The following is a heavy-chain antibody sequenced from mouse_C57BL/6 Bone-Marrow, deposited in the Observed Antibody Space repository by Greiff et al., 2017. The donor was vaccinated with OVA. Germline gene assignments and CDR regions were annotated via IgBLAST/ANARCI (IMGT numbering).Heavy chain of an antibody. CDR1: GYTFTSYW. CDR2: IDPSDSYT. J-gene: IGHJ1*03. D-gene: IGHD1-1*01. Sequence: QVQLQQPGAELVMPGASVKLSCKASGYTFTSYWMHWVKQRPGQGLEWIGEIDPSDSYTNYNQKFKGKSTLTVDKSSSTAYMQLSSLTSEDSAVSYCAGYYYGSSPSYWYFDVWGTGTTVTVSS. V-gene: IGHV1-69*01. CDR3: AGYYYGSSPSYWYFDV.